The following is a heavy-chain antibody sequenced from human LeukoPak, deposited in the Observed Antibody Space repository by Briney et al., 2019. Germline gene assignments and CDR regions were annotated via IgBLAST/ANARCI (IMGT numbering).Heavy chain of an antibody. CDR3: ARGTTPDAFDI. Sequence: PSETLSLTCAVYGGSFSGYYWRWICQPPGKGLEWIGEINHSGSTNYNPSLKSRVTISVDTSKNQFSLKLSSVTAADTAVYYCARGTTPDAFDIWGQGTMVTVSS. CDR2: INHSGST. J-gene: IGHJ3*02. V-gene: IGHV4-34*01. CDR1: GGSFSGYY. D-gene: IGHD1-1*01.